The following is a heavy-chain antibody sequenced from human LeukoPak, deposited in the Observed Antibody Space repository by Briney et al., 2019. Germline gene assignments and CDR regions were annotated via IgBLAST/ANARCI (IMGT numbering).Heavy chain of an antibody. D-gene: IGHD3-10*01. CDR3: ARLVVFYYGSGSSPHFDY. CDR1: GYTFSIYY. CDR2: INPNSGAT. V-gene: IGHV1-2*06. J-gene: IGHJ4*02. Sequence: ASVTVSFKGSGYTFSIYYIHWVRQAPGQGLEWMGRINPNSGATNYAQKFQGRVTITRDTSISTAYMQLSSLTSDDTAVYYCARLVVFYYGSGSSPHFDYWGQGTLVTVSS.